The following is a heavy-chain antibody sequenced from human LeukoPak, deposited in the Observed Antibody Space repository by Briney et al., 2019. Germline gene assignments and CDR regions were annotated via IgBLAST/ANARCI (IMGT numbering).Heavy chain of an antibody. CDR2: LSGSGDSA. CDR1: GFTFSSYA. Sequence: PGGSLRLSCAASGFTFSSYAMSWVRQAPGKGLEWVSGLSGSGDSAHYADSVKGRFTISRDNSKNALYLRMSSLRAEDTAVYYCAKSPMDVWGKGTTVTVSS. CDR3: AKSPMDV. J-gene: IGHJ6*03. V-gene: IGHV3-23*01.